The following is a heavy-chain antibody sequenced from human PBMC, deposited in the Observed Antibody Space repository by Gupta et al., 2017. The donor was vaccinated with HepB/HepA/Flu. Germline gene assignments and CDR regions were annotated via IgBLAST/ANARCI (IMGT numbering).Heavy chain of an antibody. CDR1: GGSFSGYY. Sequence: CAVYGGSFSGYYWSWIRQPPGKGLEWIGEINHSGSTNYNPSLKSRVTISVDTSKNQFSLKLSSVTAADTAVYYCARVWAVSGKLGYCSGGSCDAQGPYYGMDVGGQGTTVTVSS. CDR3: ARVWAVSGKLGYCSGGSCDAQGPYYGMDV. J-gene: IGHJ6*02. V-gene: IGHV4-34*01. CDR2: INHSGST. D-gene: IGHD2-15*01.